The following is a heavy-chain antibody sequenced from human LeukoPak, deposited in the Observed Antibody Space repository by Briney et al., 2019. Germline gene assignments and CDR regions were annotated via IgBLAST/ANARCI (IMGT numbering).Heavy chain of an antibody. CDR1: GFTFSSYG. D-gene: IGHD2-15*01. J-gene: IGHJ6*02. CDR2: ISYDGSNK. Sequence: GSLRLSCAASGFTFSSYGMHWVRQAPGKGLEWVAVISYDGSNKYYADSVKGRFTISRDNSKNTLYLQMNSLRAEDTAVYYCAKDRIRTKGYYGMDVWGLGTTVTVSS. CDR3: AKDRIRTKGYYGMDV. V-gene: IGHV3-30*18.